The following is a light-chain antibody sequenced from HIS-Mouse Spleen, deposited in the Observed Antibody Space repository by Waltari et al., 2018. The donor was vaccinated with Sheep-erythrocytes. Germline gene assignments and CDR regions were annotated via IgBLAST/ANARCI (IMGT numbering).Light chain of an antibody. J-gene: IGLJ2*01. V-gene: IGLV3-1*01. CDR3: QAWDSSTAV. CDR2: QDS. Sequence: SYELTQPPSVSVSPGQTASITCSGDKLGDKYACWYQQKPGQSPVLVIYQDSKRPSGIPRRVSGSKSGNTATLTISGTQAMDEADYYCQAWDSSTAVFGGGTKLTVL. CDR1: KLGDKY.